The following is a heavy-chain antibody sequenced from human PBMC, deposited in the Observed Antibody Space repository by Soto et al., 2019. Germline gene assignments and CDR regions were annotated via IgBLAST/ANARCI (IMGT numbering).Heavy chain of an antibody. CDR3: VRVTGAERH. CDR1: GFIVSRSH. J-gene: IGHJ4*02. Sequence: GSLRLSCVVSGFIVSRSHMMWVRQAPGKGLEGVSVIYNHGQINYVDPVKGRFTIARDNSKNTIYLQMNSLKVEDTAVYYCVRVTGAERHWGQGALVTVSS. V-gene: IGHV3-53*01. CDR2: IYNHGQI. D-gene: IGHD7-27*01.